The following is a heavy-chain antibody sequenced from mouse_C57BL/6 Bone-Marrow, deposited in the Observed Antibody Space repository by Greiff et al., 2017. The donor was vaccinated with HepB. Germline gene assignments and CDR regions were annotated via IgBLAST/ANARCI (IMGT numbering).Heavy chain of an antibody. CDR2: INPDSSTI. V-gene: IGHV4-1*01. J-gene: IGHJ1*03. CDR1: GIDFSRYW. D-gene: IGHD1-1*01. CDR3: ARPRRYYGSSYLYWYFDV. Sequence: EVKLLESGGGLVQPGGSLKLSCAASGIDFSRYWMSWVRRAPGKGLEWIGEINPDSSTINYAPSLKDKFIISRDNAKNTLYLQMSKVRSEDTALYYCARPRRYYGSSYLYWYFDVWGTGTTVTVSS.